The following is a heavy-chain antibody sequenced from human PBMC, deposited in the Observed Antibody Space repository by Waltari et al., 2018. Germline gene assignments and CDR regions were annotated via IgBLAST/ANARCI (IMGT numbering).Heavy chain of an antibody. Sequence: LLESGGGLVQPGGSLRLSCAASGFTFDTYSMGWVRQRPVKGLGCVSSMSGSGASSYYADSLKGRLTISRDNSKNTRYLQMNSLRAEDTGVYYCAKRRDYDFWSGYFASWGQGTLVSVSS. J-gene: IGHJ4*02. CDR2: MSGSGASS. CDR1: GFTFDTYS. CDR3: AKRRDYDFWSGYFAS. V-gene: IGHV3-23*01. D-gene: IGHD3-3*01.